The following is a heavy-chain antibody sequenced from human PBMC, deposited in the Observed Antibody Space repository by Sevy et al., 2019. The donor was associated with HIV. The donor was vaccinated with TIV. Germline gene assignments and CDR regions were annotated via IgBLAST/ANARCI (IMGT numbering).Heavy chain of an antibody. V-gene: IGHV3-33*01. CDR2: IWYDGSNK. D-gene: IGHD3-22*01. CDR1: GFTFSSYG. CDR3: ASAPREYYYGSSGYSFDAFDI. J-gene: IGHJ3*02. Sequence: GGSLRLSCAASGFTFSSYGMHWVRQAPGKGLEWVAVIWYDGSNKYYADSVKGRFTISRDNSKNTLYLQMNSLRAEDTAVYYCASAPREYYYGSSGYSFDAFDIWGQGTMVTVSS.